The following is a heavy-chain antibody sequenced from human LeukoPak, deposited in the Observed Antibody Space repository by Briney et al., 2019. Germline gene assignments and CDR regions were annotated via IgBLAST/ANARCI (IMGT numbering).Heavy chain of an antibody. CDR2: ISGSGGTT. Sequence: GGSLRLSSAASGFTFSSYAMSWVRQAPGKGLEWVSAISGSGGTTYYADSVKGRFTISRDNSRNTMYLQMNSLRAVDTAVYYCAKDRRRDDVLTGSFSGWGQGTLVTVSS. D-gene: IGHD3-9*01. J-gene: IGHJ4*02. CDR1: GFTFSSYA. CDR3: AKDRRRDDVLTGSFSG. V-gene: IGHV3-23*01.